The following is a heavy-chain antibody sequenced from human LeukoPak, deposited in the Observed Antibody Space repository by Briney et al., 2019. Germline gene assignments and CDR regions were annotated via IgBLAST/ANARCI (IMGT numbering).Heavy chain of an antibody. D-gene: IGHD3-3*01. Sequence: GGSLRLSCAVSGFTFGIYAMTWVRQAPGRGLEWVSTISGSGGTTHFADSVKGRFTISRDNSGSTLYLQMNSLRAEDTAVYYCARDDPTLFWSGSPFYWGQGTLVTVSS. CDR1: GFTFGIYA. V-gene: IGHV3-23*01. J-gene: IGHJ4*02. CDR3: ARDDPTLFWSGSPFY. CDR2: ISGSGGTT.